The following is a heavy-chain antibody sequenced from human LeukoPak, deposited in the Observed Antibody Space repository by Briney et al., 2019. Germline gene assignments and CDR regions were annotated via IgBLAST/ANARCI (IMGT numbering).Heavy chain of an antibody. V-gene: IGHV3-48*03. D-gene: IGHD6-19*01. CDR1: AFTFSSYE. CDR2: ISSSGSVI. J-gene: IGHJ4*02. CDR3: AKTSGWHQDC. Sequence: GGSLRLSCAASAFTFSSYEMNWVRQAPGKGREWVSYISSSGSVIYYADSVKGRFTISRDNVKNSLSLQMNSLRAEDTALYYCAKTSGWHQDCWGQGTLVIVSS.